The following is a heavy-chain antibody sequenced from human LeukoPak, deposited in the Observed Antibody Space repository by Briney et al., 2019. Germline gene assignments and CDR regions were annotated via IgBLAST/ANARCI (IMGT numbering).Heavy chain of an antibody. V-gene: IGHV3-11*04. J-gene: IGHJ4*02. Sequence: LSLTCAVYGGSFSGYYWSWIRQPPGKGLEWVSYISSSSSTIYYADSVKGRFTISRDNAKNSLYLQMNSLRDEDTAVYYCARDRTWGEWLLYTDDDYWGQGTLVTVSS. CDR1: GGSFSGYY. CDR3: ARDRTWGEWLLYTDDDY. D-gene: IGHD3-3*01. CDR2: ISSSSSTI.